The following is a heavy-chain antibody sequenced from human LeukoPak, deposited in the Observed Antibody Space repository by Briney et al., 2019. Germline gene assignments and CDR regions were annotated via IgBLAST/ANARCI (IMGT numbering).Heavy chain of an antibody. J-gene: IGHJ4*02. CDR3: AGFGRAVAGRFDY. CDR2: IYYSGST. Sequence: SETLSLTCTVSGGSISSYYWSWIRQPPGKGLEWIGYIYYSGSTNYNPSLKSRVTISVDTSKNQFSLKLSSVTAADTAVYYCAGFGRAVAGRFDYWGQGTLVTVSS. V-gene: IGHV4-59*01. CDR1: GGSISSYY. D-gene: IGHD6-19*01.